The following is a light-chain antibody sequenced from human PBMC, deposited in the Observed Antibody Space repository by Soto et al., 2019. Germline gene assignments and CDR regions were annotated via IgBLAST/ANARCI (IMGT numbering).Light chain of an antibody. J-gene: IGLJ2*01. CDR2: LNSDGSH. CDR3: QTWDTGIRV. Sequence: QPVLTQSPSASASLGASVKLTCTLSSGHSNYVIAWHQQQPEKGPRYLMKLNSDGSHSKGDGIPDRFSGSSSGAERYLTICSLQPEDEADYYYQTWDTGIRVFGGGTKVTVL. V-gene: IGLV4-69*01. CDR1: SGHSNYV.